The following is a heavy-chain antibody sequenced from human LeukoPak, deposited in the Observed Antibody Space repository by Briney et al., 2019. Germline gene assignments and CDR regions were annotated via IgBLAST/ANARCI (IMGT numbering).Heavy chain of an antibody. CDR2: IKQDGSAE. Sequence: GGSLRLSCAASGFIFTNYWMNWVRQTPGKGVEGVANIKQDGSAENYVDSVRGRFTIYRDNAKNSFYLPMNSLRVEDTAVYYCARDVGASGSLDYWGQGTLVTVSS. V-gene: IGHV3-7*03. CDR1: GFIFTNYW. J-gene: IGHJ4*02. CDR3: ARDVGASGSLDY. D-gene: IGHD3-10*01.